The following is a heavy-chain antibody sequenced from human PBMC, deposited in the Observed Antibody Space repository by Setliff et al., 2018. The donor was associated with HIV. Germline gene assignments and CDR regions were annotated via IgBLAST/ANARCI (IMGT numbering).Heavy chain of an antibody. Sequence: PSETLSLTCTVSGASVSSGSYYWTWIRQPVGKGLEWIGRVYRGGAATYNPSLKSRVTISLDTSKNQFSLKLSSVTAADTAIYYCARRIYGNNPYFDYWSQGALVTVSS. CDR3: ARRIYGNNPYFDY. V-gene: IGHV4-61*02. D-gene: IGHD4-17*01. CDR1: GASVSSGSYY. CDR2: VYRGGAA. J-gene: IGHJ4*02.